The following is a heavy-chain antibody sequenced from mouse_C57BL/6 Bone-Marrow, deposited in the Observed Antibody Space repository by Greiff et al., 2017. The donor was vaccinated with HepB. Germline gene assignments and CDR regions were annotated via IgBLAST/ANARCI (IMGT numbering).Heavy chain of an antibody. Sequence: QVQLKQSGPGLVAPSQSLSITCTVSGFSLTSYAISWVRQPPGKGLEWLGVIWTGGGTNYNSALKSRLSISKDNSKSQVFLKMNSLQTDDTARYYCARRQESYYYGKGYFDYWGQGTTLTVSS. J-gene: IGHJ2*01. CDR1: GFSLTSYA. CDR2: IWTGGGT. V-gene: IGHV2-9-1*01. CDR3: ARRQESYYYGKGYFDY. D-gene: IGHD1-1*01.